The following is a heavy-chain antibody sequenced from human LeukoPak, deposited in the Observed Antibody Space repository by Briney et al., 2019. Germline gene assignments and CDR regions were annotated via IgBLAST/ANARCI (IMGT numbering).Heavy chain of an antibody. CDR2: ISYDGSNK. J-gene: IGHJ3*02. D-gene: IGHD3-22*01. Sequence: GGSLRLSCAASGFTFSSYAMHWLRQAPGKGLEWVAVISYDGSNKYYADSVKGRFTISRDNSKNTLYLQMNSLRAEDTAVYYCASGGPFYYDSSGYLDAFDIWGQGTMVTVSS. V-gene: IGHV3-30*01. CDR3: ASGGPFYYDSSGYLDAFDI. CDR1: GFTFSSYA.